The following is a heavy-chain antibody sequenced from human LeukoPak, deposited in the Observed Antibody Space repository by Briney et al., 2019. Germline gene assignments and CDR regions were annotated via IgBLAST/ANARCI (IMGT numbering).Heavy chain of an antibody. Sequence: ASVKVSCKASGYTFTGCYMHWVRQAPGQGLEWMGWINPNSGGTNYAQKFQGRVTMTRDTSISTAYMELSRLRSDDTAVYYCARGIGLVTAFDIWGQGTMVTVSS. CDR2: INPNSGGT. CDR1: GYTFTGCY. D-gene: IGHD6-19*01. V-gene: IGHV1-2*02. J-gene: IGHJ3*02. CDR3: ARGIGLVTAFDI.